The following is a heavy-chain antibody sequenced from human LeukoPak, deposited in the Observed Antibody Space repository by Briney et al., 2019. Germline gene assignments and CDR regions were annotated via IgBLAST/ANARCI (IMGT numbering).Heavy chain of an antibody. D-gene: IGHD7-27*01. CDR3: ARAVARGDRFDP. J-gene: IGHJ5*02. Sequence: PSETLSLTCTVSGGSISSGGYYWSWIRQHPGKGLEWIGYIYYSGSTYYNPSLKSRVTISVDTSKNQFSLKLSSVTAADTAVYYCARAVARGDRFDPWGQGTLVTVSS. CDR2: IYYSGST. V-gene: IGHV4-31*03. CDR1: GGSISSGGYY.